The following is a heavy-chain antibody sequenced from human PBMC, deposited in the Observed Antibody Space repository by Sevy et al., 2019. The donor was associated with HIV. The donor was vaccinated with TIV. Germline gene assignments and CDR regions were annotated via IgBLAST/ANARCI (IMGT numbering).Heavy chain of an antibody. Sequence: GGSLRLSCAVSGFAVSDNCMSWVRQSPGKGLEWVSVIFSGGRTSYADSVKGRFTISRDSAKNSLYLQMTSLRVEDTAVYYCARSVGISAAVPDYWGQGTLVTVSS. D-gene: IGHD6-13*01. CDR3: ARSVGISAAVPDY. J-gene: IGHJ4*02. CDR2: IFSGGRT. V-gene: IGHV3-53*01. CDR1: GFAVSDNC.